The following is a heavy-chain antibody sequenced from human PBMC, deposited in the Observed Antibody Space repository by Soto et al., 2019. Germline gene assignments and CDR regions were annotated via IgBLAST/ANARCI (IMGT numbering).Heavy chain of an antibody. V-gene: IGHV3-23*01. CDR3: AKGVVGTSAYYYYGMDV. CDR1: GFTFSSYA. D-gene: IGHD1-26*01. Sequence: LRLSCAASGFTFSSYAMSWVRQAPGKGLEWVSAISGSGGSTYYADSVKGRFTISRDNSKNTLYLQMNSLRAEDTAVYYCAKGVVGTSAYYYYGMDVWGQGTTVTVSS. CDR2: ISGSGGST. J-gene: IGHJ6*02.